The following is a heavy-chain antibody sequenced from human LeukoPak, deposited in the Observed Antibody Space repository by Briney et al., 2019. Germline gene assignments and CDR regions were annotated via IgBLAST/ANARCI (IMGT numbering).Heavy chain of an antibody. J-gene: IGHJ6*03. Sequence: GGSLRLSCAASGFTFSSYSMNWVRQAPGKGLEWVSSISSSSSYIYYADSVKGRFTISRDNAKNSLYLQMNSLRAEDTAVYYCAKEYSSGRRYYYYYMDVWGKGTTVTVSS. CDR3: AKEYSSGRRYYYYYMDV. D-gene: IGHD6-19*01. V-gene: IGHV3-21*01. CDR1: GFTFSSYS. CDR2: ISSSSSYI.